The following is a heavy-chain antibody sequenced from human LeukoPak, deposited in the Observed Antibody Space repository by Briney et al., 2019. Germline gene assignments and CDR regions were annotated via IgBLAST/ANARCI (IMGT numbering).Heavy chain of an antibody. CDR2: ISAYNGNT. CDR3: ARGERYYDFWSGYYTPGPYYFDY. J-gene: IGHJ4*02. V-gene: IGHV1-18*01. D-gene: IGHD3-3*01. CDR1: GYTFTSYG. Sequence: GASVKVSCKASGYTFTSYGISWVRQAPGQGLEWMGWISAYNGNTNYAQKLQGRVTMTTDTSTSTAYMELRSLRSDDTAVYYCARGERYYDFWSGYYTPGPYYFDYWGQGTLVTVSS.